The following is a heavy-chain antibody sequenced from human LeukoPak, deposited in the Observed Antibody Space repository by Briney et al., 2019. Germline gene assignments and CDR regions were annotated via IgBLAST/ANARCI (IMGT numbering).Heavy chain of an antibody. CDR3: AKDGYNYDSSGHFDY. D-gene: IGHD3-22*01. V-gene: IGHV3-23*01. CDR1: GFTFSSYS. J-gene: IGHJ4*02. Sequence: GGSLRLSCAASGFTFSSYSMNWVRQAPGKGLEWVSAISGSGGATYHADADSVKGRFTISRDNSKNALYLQINNLRAEDTAVYYCAKDGYNYDSSGHFDYWGQGTLVTVSS. CDR2: ISGSGGAT.